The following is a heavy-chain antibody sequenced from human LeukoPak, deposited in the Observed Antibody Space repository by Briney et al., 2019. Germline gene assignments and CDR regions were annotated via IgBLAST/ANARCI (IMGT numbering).Heavy chain of an antibody. CDR2: INDRGIT. CDR3: ARDPTTVVTVPYYFDD. V-gene: IGHV4-34*01. J-gene: IGHJ4*02. Sequence: PSETLSLTCAVSGGPFSGYFWNWIRQPPGKSLEWIGEINDRGITNYNPSLESRVTISVDTSRNQFSLKLTSVAAADTAVYYCARDPTTVVTVPYYFDDWGQGTLVTVSS. CDR1: GGPFSGYF. D-gene: IGHD4-23*01.